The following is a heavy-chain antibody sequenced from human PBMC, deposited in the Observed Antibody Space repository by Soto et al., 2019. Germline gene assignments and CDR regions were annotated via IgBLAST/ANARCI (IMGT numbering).Heavy chain of an antibody. CDR3: ARSGNYRLDC. Sequence: EVQLVESGGGLVQPGGSLRLSCAASGFSFSNHNMNWVRQAPGKGREWISYISTSGSSIYYADSVNGRFTISRDNAKNSLYLQMNSLRAEDTAVYYFARSGNYRLDCWGQGTLVTVSS. CDR1: GFSFSNHN. J-gene: IGHJ4*02. D-gene: IGHD1-26*01. CDR2: ISTSGSSI. V-gene: IGHV3-48*01.